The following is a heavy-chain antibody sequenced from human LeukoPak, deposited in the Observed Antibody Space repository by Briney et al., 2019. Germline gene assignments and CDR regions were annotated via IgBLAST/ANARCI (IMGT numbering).Heavy chain of an antibody. D-gene: IGHD4-11*01. CDR1: GGSISSGGYY. CDR3: ARLVTTSPSGGWFDP. CDR2: IYYSGST. V-gene: IGHV4-31*03. J-gene: IGHJ5*02. Sequence: SQTLSLTCTVSGGSISSGGYYWSWIRQHPGKGLEWIGCIYYSGSTYYNPSLKSRVTISVDTSKNQFSLKLSSVTAADTAVYYCARLVTTSPSGGWFDPWGQGTLVTASS.